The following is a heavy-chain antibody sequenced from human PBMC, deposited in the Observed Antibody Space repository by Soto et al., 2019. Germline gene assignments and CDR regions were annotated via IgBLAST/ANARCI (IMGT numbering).Heavy chain of an antibody. CDR3: ARDTTFVYYYYYGMDV. CDR2: ISYDGSNK. J-gene: IGHJ6*02. Sequence: GGSLRLSCAASGFTFSSYAMHWVRQAPGKGLEWVAVISYDGSNKYYADSVKGRFTISRDNSKNTLYLQMNSLRAEDTAVYYCARDTTFVYYYYYGMDVWGQGTTVTVSS. CDR1: GFTFSSYA. D-gene: IGHD2-2*01. V-gene: IGHV3-30-3*01.